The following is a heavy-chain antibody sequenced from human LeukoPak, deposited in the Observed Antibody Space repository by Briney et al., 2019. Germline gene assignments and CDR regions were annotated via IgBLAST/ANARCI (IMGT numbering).Heavy chain of an antibody. CDR2: IYPGDSDT. V-gene: IGHV5-51*01. D-gene: IGHD3-3*01. CDR3: ARHLHLWSAKSRAYYYYMDV. Sequence: GESLKISCKGSGYSFTSYWIGWVRQMPGKGLEWMGIIYPGDSDTRYSPSFQGQVTISADKSISTAYLQWSSLEASDTAMYYCARHLHLWSAKSRAYYYYMDVWGKGTTVTVSS. CDR1: GYSFTSYW. J-gene: IGHJ6*03.